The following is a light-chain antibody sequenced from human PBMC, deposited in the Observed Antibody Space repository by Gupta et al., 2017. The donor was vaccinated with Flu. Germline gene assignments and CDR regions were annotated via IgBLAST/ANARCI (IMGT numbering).Light chain of an antibody. V-gene: IGKV3-11*01. CDR1: QSVSSN. Sequence: EIVLTQSPATLSLSPGERATLSCRASQSVSSNLAWYQQKPGQAPRLLIYDASNRATGIPARFSGSGSGTDFTLTISNVEPEDFALYFCKHRRSWPLTFGGGTKVEIK. CDR3: KHRRSWPLT. J-gene: IGKJ4*02. CDR2: DAS.